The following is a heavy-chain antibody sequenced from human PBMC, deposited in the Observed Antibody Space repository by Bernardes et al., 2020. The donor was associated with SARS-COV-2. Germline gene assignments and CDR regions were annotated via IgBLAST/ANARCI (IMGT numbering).Heavy chain of an antibody. V-gene: IGHV3-74*01. J-gene: IGHJ6*02. CDR2: INSDGSST. Sequence: GGSLRLSCAASGFTFSSYWMHWVRQAPGKGLVWVSRINSDGSSTSYADSVKGRFTISRDNAKNTLYLQMNSLRAEDTAVYYCVRDGGSSSFGLYYYYGMDVWGQGTTVTVSS. CDR3: VRDGGSSSFGLYYYYGMDV. D-gene: IGHD6-6*01. CDR1: GFTFSSYW.